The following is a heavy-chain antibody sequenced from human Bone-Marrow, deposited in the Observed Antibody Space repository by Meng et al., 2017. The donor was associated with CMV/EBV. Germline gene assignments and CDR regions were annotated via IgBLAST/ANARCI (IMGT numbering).Heavy chain of an antibody. CDR2: ISGSGDTT. CDR3: ARGNWGDY. D-gene: IGHD7-27*01. CDR1: GFTFSSYG. V-gene: IGHV3-23*01. J-gene: IGHJ4*02. Sequence: GESLKISCAASGFTFSSYGMSWVRQAPGKGLEWVSTISGSGDTTYYADSVKGRFTISRDNSKNTLYLQMNSLRSEDTAIYYCARGNWGDYWGQGTLVTVSS.